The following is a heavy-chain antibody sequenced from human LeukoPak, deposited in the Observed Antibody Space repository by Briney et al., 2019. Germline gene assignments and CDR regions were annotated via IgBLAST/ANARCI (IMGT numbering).Heavy chain of an antibody. CDR3: AKIGYSGSGVGYYMDV. CDR1: GFTLSSYG. D-gene: IGHD3-10*01. CDR2: LRSDGSNK. J-gene: IGHJ6*03. V-gene: IGHV3-30*02. Sequence: GGSLRLSCAASGFTLSSYGMHWVRQAPGKGLEGVALLRSDGSNKYYADSVKGRFTISRDNSKNTLYLQMSSLRAEDTAVYYCAKIGYSGSGVGYYMDVWGKGTTVTISS.